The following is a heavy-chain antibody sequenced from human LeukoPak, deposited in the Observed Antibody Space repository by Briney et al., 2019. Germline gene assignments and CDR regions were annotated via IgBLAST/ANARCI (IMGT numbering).Heavy chain of an antibody. CDR2: IIPIFGTA. V-gene: IGHV1-69*13. CDR1: GGTFSSYA. J-gene: IGHJ4*02. Sequence: ASVKVSCKASGGTFSSYAISWVRQAPGQGLEWMGGIIPIFGTANYAQKFQGRVTITADESTSTAYMELSSLRSEDTAVYYCAREGVDYDILTGWRNGVFDYWGQGTLVTVSS. CDR3: AREGVDYDILTGWRNGVFDY. D-gene: IGHD3-9*01.